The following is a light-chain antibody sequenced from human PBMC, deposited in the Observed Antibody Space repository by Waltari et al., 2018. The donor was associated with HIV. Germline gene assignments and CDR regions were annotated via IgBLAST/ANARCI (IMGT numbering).Light chain of an antibody. CDR1: QSISNY. CDR3: QQSYTTPST. Sequence: DIQMTQSPSSLSASVGERVTLACRASQSISNYLNWYCQKPGKAPKLLIYAASNLQSGVPSRFSGSGSGTDFTLTISSLQPEDFATYYCQQSYTTPSTFGQGTKLE. CDR2: AAS. V-gene: IGKV1-39*01. J-gene: IGKJ2*01.